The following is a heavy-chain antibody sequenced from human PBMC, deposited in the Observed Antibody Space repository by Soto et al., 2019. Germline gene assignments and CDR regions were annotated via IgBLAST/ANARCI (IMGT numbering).Heavy chain of an antibody. CDR3: ARERSGSSDY. J-gene: IGHJ4*02. CDR1: RYTYHSYY. CDR2: MNPNSGNT. V-gene: IGHV1-8*01. D-gene: IGHD1-26*01. Sequence: QVQLVQSWAEVKKPGATVKVSYKASRYTYHSYYKNWARQATGQGLEWMGWMNPNSGNTGYAQKFQGRVTMTRNTSISTAYMELSSLRSEDTAVYYCARERSGSSDYWGQGTLVTVSS.